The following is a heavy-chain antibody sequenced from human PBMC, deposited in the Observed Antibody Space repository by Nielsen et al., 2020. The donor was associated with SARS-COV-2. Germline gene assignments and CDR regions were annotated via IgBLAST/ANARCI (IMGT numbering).Heavy chain of an antibody. V-gene: IGHV3-30*18. D-gene: IGHD3-3*01. CDR1: GFTFSSYG. CDR3: AKEEEYDFWSGYYSGRYYYYMDV. CDR2: ISYDGSNK. Sequence: GESLKISCAASGFTFSSYGMHWVRQAPGKGLEWVAVISYDGSNKYYADSVKGRFTISRDNSKNTLYLQMNSLRAEDTAVYYCAKEEEYDFWSGYYSGRYYYYMDVWGKGTTVTVSS. J-gene: IGHJ6*03.